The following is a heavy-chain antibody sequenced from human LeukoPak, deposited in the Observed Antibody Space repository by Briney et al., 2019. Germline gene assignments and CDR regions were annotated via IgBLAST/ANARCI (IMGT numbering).Heavy chain of an antibody. V-gene: IGHV2-5*01. D-gene: IGHD6-13*01. CDR3: AHSEISSSWYSAVNWFDP. Sequence: KESGPTLVNPTETLTLTCTFSGFSLSTSGVAVGWIRQPPGKALEWLALIYWNDDNRYSPSLKSRLTIIKDTSKNQVVLTMTNMDPVDTATYYCAHSEISSSWYSAVNWFDPWGQGTLVTVSS. CDR1: GFSLSTSGVA. J-gene: IGHJ5*02. CDR2: IYWNDDN.